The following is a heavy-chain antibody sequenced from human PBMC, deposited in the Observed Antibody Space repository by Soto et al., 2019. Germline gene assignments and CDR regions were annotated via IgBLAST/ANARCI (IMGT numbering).Heavy chain of an antibody. D-gene: IGHD3-3*01. CDR3: ASSEWSRHYFDY. Sequence: QVQLQESGPGLVKPSQTLSLTCTVSGGSISSGDYYWSWIRQPPGKGLEWIGYIYYSGSTYYNPSLKSRATISVDPSKNQFPLKLSSVTAADTAVYYWASSEWSRHYFDYWGQGTLVTVSS. J-gene: IGHJ4*02. CDR1: GGSISSGDYY. CDR2: IYYSGST. V-gene: IGHV4-30-4*01.